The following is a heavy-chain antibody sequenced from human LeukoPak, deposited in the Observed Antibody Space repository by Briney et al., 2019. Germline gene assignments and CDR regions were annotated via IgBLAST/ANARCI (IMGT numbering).Heavy chain of an antibody. CDR1: GYTFTSYD. J-gene: IGHJ4*02. Sequence: ASVKVSCKASGYTFTSYDINWVRQATGQGLEWMGWMNPDSGNTGYAQKFQGRVTITADESTSTAYMELSSLRSEDTAVYYCASITSTTVTTALDYWGQGTLVTVSS. D-gene: IGHD4-17*01. CDR3: ASITSTTVTTALDY. V-gene: IGHV1-8*03. CDR2: MNPDSGNT.